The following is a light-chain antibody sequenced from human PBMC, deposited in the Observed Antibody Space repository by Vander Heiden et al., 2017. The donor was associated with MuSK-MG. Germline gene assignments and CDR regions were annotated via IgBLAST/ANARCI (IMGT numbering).Light chain of an antibody. CDR1: QSVSSN. Sequence: EIVMTQSPATLSVSPGERATLSCRASQSVSSNLAWYQQKPGQAPRLLIYGASTRATGTPDRFSGSGSGTELTLTISILQSEDFAVYYCQQDNNWPYTFGQGTKLEIK. CDR2: GAS. CDR3: QQDNNWPYT. V-gene: IGKV3-15*01. J-gene: IGKJ2*01.